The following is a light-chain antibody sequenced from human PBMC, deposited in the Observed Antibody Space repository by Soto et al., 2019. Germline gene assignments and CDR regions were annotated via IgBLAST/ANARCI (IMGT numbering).Light chain of an antibody. Sequence: DIQITQSPSSLSASVGDRVTITCRASQSIDRWLAWYKQRPGKAPELLIYDASILQGGVPSRFSGSGSGTDFTLTISSLEPEDSAVYYCQQRHMWPITFGQGTRLEIK. CDR1: QSIDRW. CDR2: DAS. J-gene: IGKJ5*01. V-gene: IGKV1-5*01. CDR3: QQRHMWPIT.